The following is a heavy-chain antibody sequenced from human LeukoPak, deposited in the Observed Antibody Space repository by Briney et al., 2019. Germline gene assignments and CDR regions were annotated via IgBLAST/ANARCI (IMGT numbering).Heavy chain of an antibody. D-gene: IGHD5-24*01. Sequence: PSETLSLTCTVSGGSISSGSYYWRWIRQPAGKGLEWIGKIYTSGSTNYNPSLKSRVTTSVDTSKNQFSLKLSSVTATDTDVYYCARADGYYYYGIGVWGQGSTVTVSS. CDR3: ARADGYYYYGIGV. V-gene: IGHV4-61*09. CDR1: GGSISSGSYY. CDR2: IYTSGST. J-gene: IGHJ6*02.